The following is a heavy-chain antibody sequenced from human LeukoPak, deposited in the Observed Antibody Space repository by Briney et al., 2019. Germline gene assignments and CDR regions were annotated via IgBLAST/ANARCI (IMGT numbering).Heavy chain of an antibody. Sequence: SETLSLTCAVYGGSFSGYYWSWIRQPPGKGLEWIGEINHGGSTNYNPSLKSRVTISVDTSKNQFSLKLSSVTAADTAVYYCARDRADGFLEWFSGGDYWGQGTLVTVSS. CDR1: GGSFSGYY. V-gene: IGHV4-34*01. CDR2: INHGGST. CDR3: ARDRADGFLEWFSGGDY. J-gene: IGHJ4*02. D-gene: IGHD3-3*01.